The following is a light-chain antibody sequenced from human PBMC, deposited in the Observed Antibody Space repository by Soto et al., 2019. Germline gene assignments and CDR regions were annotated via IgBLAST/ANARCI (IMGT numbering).Light chain of an antibody. V-gene: IGKV3-15*01. CDR3: QQYDTWPPTVT. Sequence: EIVLTQSPGILYFSPCDRATLSFSSIQTISSGFLAWYQQKVGQAPRLLIYDASSRATGIPARFSASGSGTEFTLTISSLQSEDFAVYSCQQYDTWPPTVTFGGGTKVDI. CDR2: DAS. J-gene: IGKJ4*01. CDR1: QTISSGF.